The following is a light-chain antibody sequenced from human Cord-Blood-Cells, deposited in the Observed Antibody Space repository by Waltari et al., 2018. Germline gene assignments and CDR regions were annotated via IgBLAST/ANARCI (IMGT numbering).Light chain of an antibody. V-gene: IGLV2-23*02. J-gene: IGLJ1*01. CDR2: EVS. CDR3: CSYAGSSTYV. CDR1: SSDVGSYNL. Sequence: QSALTQPASVSGSPGQSITISCTGTSSDVGSYNLVSWYQQHPGNAPKLMIYEVSKRPSGVFNRFSGSKSGNTASLTISGLQAEDEADYYCCSYAGSSTYVFGTGTKVTVL.